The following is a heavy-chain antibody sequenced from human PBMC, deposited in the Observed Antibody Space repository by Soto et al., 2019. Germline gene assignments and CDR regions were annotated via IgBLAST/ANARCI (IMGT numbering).Heavy chain of an antibody. CDR1: GFTFSSYA. D-gene: IGHD4-17*01. V-gene: IGHV3-23*01. CDR3: AKGPTVTTVSYFDY. J-gene: IGHJ4*02. CDR2: ISGSGGST. Sequence: PGGSLRLSCAASGFTFSSYAMSWVRQAPGKGLEWVSAISGSGGSTYYADSVKGRFTISRDNSKNTLYLQMNSLRAEDTAVYYCAKGPTVTTVSYFDYWGQGTLVTSPQ.